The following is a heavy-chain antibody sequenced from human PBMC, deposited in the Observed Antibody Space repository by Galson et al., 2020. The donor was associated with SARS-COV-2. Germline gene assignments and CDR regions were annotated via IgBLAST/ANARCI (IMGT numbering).Heavy chain of an antibody. CDR2: INRKVDGEAT. Sequence: GGSLRLSCAASGLTFSYAWMSWVRQAQGKGLEWVGRINRKVDGEATDYAAAVKGRFIISREDSKSTLFMQMNSLKTEDTAVYYCTTERFNSFDIGGQGTMVTVSS. CDR3: TTERFNSFDI. D-gene: IGHD3-3*01. V-gene: IGHV3-15*01. J-gene: IGHJ3*02. CDR1: GLTFSYAW.